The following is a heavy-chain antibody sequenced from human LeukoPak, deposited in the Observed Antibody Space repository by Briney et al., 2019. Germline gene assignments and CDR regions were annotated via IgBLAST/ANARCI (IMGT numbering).Heavy chain of an antibody. D-gene: IGHD6-13*01. CDR3: ARWLGAAGTGRNWFDP. Sequence: PSETLSLTCTVSGGSISSSSYYWGWIRQPPGKGLEWIGSIYYSGSTYYNPSLKSRVTISVDTSKNQFSLKLSSVTTADTAVYYCARWLGAAGTGRNWFDPWGQGTLVTVSS. CDR1: GGSISSSSYY. CDR2: IYYSGST. J-gene: IGHJ5*02. V-gene: IGHV4-39*07.